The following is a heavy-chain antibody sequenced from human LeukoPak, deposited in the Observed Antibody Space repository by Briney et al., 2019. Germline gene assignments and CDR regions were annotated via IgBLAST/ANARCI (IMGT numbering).Heavy chain of an antibody. D-gene: IGHD4-17*01. CDR1: GYTFTSYR. J-gene: IGHJ4*02. Sequence: GASVKVSCKASGYTFTSYRISWVRQAPGQGLEWMGWISAYNGNTNYVQNFQGRVTMTTDTSTSTAYMELRSLGSADTAVFYCARITHRDGDHLDYWGQGTLVTVSS. V-gene: IGHV1-18*01. CDR2: ISAYNGNT. CDR3: ARITHRDGDHLDY.